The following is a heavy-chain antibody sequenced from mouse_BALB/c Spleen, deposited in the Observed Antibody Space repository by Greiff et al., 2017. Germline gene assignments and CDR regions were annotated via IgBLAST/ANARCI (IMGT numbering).Heavy chain of an antibody. J-gene: IGHJ4*01. V-gene: IGHV5-17*02. CDR2: ISSGSSTI. CDR1: GFTFSSFG. CDR3: AKPLTGQYYYAMDY. D-gene: IGHD4-1*01. Sequence: EVQRVESGGGLVQPGGSRKLSCAASGFTFSSFGMHWVRQAPEKGLEWVAYISSGSSTIYYADTVKGRFTISRDNPKNTLFLQMTSLRSEDTAMYYCAKPLTGQYYYAMDYWGQGTSVTVSA.